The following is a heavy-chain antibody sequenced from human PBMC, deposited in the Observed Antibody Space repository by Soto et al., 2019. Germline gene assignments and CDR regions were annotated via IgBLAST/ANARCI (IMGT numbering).Heavy chain of an antibody. J-gene: IGHJ4*02. D-gene: IGHD2-15*01. CDR1: GYTFTGYY. CDR3: ARDIDMDIVVEVAATAPGY. V-gene: IGHV1-2*02. Sequence: ASVKVSCRASGYTFTGYYMHWVRQAPGQGLEWMGWINPNSGGTNYAQKLQGRVTMTRDPSISTAYMELSRLRSDDTAVYYCARDIDMDIVVEVAATAPGYWGQGTLVTVSS. CDR2: INPNSGGT.